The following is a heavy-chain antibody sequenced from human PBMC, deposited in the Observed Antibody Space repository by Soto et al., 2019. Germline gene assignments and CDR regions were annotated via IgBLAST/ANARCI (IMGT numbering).Heavy chain of an antibody. V-gene: IGHV4-34*01. D-gene: IGHD1-7*01. CDR3: ARFANYFDAFDI. Sequence: SETLSLTCAVYGGSFSGYYWSWIRQPPGKGLEWIGEINHSGSTNYNPSLKSRVTISVDTSKNQFSLKLSSVTAADTAVYYCARFANYFDAFDIWGQGTMVTVSS. CDR1: GGSFSGYY. J-gene: IGHJ3*02. CDR2: INHSGST.